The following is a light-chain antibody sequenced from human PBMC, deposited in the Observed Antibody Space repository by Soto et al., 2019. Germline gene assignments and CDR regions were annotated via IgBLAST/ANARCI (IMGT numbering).Light chain of an antibody. V-gene: IGKV1-39*01. CDR3: QQYNNWPRT. J-gene: IGKJ1*01. CDR1: QSISSY. Sequence: DIQMTQSPSSLSASVGDRVTITCRASQSISSYLNWYQQKPGKAPKVLIYAASTLQSGVPSRFSGSGSGAEFTLTISSLQSEDFAVYYCQQYNNWPRTFGQGTKVDIK. CDR2: AAS.